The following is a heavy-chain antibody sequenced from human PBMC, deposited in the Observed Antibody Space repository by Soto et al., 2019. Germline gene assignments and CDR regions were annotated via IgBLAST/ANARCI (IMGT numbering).Heavy chain of an antibody. V-gene: IGHV3-64D*06. CDR3: VKDRYVDY. J-gene: IGHJ4*02. CDR1: GFTFSNYA. Sequence: GGSLSLSGSVSGFTFSNYAMHWVRQAPGKGLEYIASISSEGATTYYADSVKGRFIISRDNSKNTLYLQMSSLRVEDTAVYYCVKDRYVDYWGQGILVTVSS. CDR2: ISSEGATT.